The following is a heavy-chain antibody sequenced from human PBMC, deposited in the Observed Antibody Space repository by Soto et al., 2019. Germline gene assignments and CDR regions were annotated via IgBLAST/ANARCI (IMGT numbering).Heavy chain of an antibody. CDR1: GFTFSSYW. CDR3: ARGGFFWGAYHSYAFDG. J-gene: IGHJ3*01. D-gene: IGHD3-16*02. CDR2: IKQDGSEK. V-gene: IGHV3-7*01. Sequence: EVQLVESGGDLVQPGGSLRLSCAASGFTFSSYWMNWVRQAPGKGLEWVASIKQDGSEKYYVDSVKGRFTISRDNAQRSLDLLMNSLRSEDAALFYCARGGFFWGAYHSYAFDGWGQGTVVTVSS.